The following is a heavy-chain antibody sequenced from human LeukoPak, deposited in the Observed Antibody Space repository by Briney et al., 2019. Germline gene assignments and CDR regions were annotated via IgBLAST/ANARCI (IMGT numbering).Heavy chain of an antibody. J-gene: IGHJ4*02. D-gene: IGHD1-26*01. CDR3: ARGGAPAVYFDY. Sequence: GGSLRLSCAASGFTFSSYWMTWIRQAPGKGLEWVALISHAGSNEYYAASVKGRFTISRDNSNNEFYLQMNSLRHEDTAVYYCARGGAPAVYFDYWGQGALVTVS. CDR1: GFTFSSYW. V-gene: IGHV3-30*03. CDR2: ISHAGSNE.